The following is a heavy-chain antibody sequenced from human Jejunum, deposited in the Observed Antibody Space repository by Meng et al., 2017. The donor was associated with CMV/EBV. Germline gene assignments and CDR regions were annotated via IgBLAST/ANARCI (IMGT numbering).Heavy chain of an antibody. J-gene: IGHJ4*02. V-gene: IGHV3-23*01. Sequence: FTFEPYVMTWVRQAPGKGLEWVSSISGSGETTYYADSVKGRFTISRDNSRNIVSLQINRLRVEDTAVYFCAKDWISLYGPTSSDYWGQGTLVTVSS. D-gene: IGHD5/OR15-5a*01. CDR2: ISGSGETT. CDR1: FTFEPYV. CDR3: AKDWISLYGPTSSDY.